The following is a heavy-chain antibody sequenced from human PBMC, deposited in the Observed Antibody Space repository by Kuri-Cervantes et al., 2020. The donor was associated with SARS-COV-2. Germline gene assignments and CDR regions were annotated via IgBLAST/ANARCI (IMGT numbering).Heavy chain of an antibody. CDR3: ARESIAANLGAFDI. CDR2: IKSKTDGGTT. V-gene: IGHV3-15*01. D-gene: IGHD6-6*01. CDR1: GFTFSNAW. J-gene: IGHJ3*02. Sequence: GGSLRLSCAASGFTFSNAWMSWVRQAPGKGLEWVGRIKSKTDGGTTDYAAPVKGRFTISRDDSKNTLYLQMNSLRAEDTAVYYCARESIAANLGAFDIWGQGTMVTVSS.